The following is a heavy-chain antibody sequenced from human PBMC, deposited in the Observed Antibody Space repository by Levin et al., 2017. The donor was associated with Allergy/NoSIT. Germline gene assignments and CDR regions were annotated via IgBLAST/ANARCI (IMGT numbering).Heavy chain of an antibody. Sequence: LSLTCAASGFNFSDYYMSWIRQAPGRGLEWISYISSGNIYTKNADSVKGRFTVSRDNTKNSVYLEMNSLRAEDTAVYYCAASGGDYVGIFDYWGQGTRVSVSS. J-gene: IGHJ4*02. D-gene: IGHD4-17*01. V-gene: IGHV3-11*03. CDR1: GFNFSDYY. CDR2: ISSGNIYT. CDR3: AASGGDYVGIFDY.